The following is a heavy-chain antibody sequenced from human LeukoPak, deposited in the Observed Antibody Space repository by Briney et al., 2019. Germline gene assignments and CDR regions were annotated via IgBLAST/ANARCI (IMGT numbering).Heavy chain of an antibody. D-gene: IGHD2-2*01. Sequence: ASVKVSCKASGYTFTSYDINWVRQATGQGLEWMGWMNPNSGNTGYAQKFQGRVTMTRNTSISTAYMELSSLRSEDTAVYYCARGGQDIVVVPPAILGYYFDYWGQGTLVTVSS. CDR2: MNPNSGNT. V-gene: IGHV1-8*01. CDR1: GYTFTSYD. J-gene: IGHJ4*02. CDR3: ARGGQDIVVVPPAILGYYFDY.